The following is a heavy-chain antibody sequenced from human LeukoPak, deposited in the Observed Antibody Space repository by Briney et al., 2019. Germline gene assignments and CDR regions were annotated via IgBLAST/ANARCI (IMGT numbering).Heavy chain of an antibody. J-gene: IGHJ4*02. D-gene: IGHD5-18*01. CDR3: ARVGDTAHNYDY. Sequence: GGSLRLSCAASGFTFSSYEMNWVRQAPGKGLEWVSYISSSGSTIYYADSVKGRFTISRDNAKNSLYLQMNSLRAEDTAVYYCARVGDTAHNYDYWGQGTLVTVSS. V-gene: IGHV3-48*03. CDR1: GFTFSSYE. CDR2: ISSSGSTI.